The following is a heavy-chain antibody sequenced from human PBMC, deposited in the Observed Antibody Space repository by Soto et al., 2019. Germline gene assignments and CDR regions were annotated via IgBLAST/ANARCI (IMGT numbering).Heavy chain of an antibody. J-gene: IGHJ5*02. CDR3: ARRRIASLGYCISTSCSNWFDP. CDR2: IYHSGST. V-gene: IGHV4-4*02. Sequence: SETLSLTCAVSGGSISSSNWWSWVRQPPGKGLEWIGEIYHSGSTNYNPSLKSRVTISVDKSKNQFSLKLSSVTAADTAVYYCARRRIASLGYCISTSCSNWFDPWGQGTLVTVSS. CDR1: GGSISSSNW. D-gene: IGHD2-2*01.